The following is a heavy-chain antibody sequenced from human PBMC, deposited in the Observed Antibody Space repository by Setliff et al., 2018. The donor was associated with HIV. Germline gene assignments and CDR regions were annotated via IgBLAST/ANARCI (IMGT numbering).Heavy chain of an antibody. CDR3: ARDAGVAARIFEY. J-gene: IGHJ4*02. CDR2: ISPSGST. V-gene: IGHV4-4*08. Sequence: ETLSLTCTVSDPAITSINWWSWIRQPPGKGLEWIGYISPSGSTNYNPSLKSRVTISLDTSTNQFSLKLSSVTAADTAVYYCARDAGVAARIFEYWGQGTPVTVSS. D-gene: IGHD6-6*01. CDR1: DPAITSINW.